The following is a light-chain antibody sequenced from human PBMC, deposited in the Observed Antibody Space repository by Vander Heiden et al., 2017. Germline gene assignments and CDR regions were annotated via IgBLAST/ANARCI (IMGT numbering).Light chain of an antibody. V-gene: IGLV3-10*01. CDR3: YSKHTSGKHSVV. CDR1: ALPKKY. Sequence: SYELTQPPSVSVSPGQTARITCSGDALPKKYAYWYQQKSGQAPVLGIVEVSKRPSGIPERFSGSRSWTMDNSTTSTAQVEDEADDDEYSKHTSGKHSVVFGGGTKLTVL. J-gene: IGLJ2*01. CDR2: EVS.